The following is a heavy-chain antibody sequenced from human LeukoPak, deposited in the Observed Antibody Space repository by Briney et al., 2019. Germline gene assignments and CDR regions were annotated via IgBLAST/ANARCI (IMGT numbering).Heavy chain of an antibody. Sequence: PSGTLSLTCAVYGVSFSGYYWSWIRQPPGKGLEWVGEINHSGSTNYNPPLKSRVTISVDTSKNQFSLKLSSVTAADTAVYYCARAPPAAIVNWFDPWGQGTLVTVSS. CDR3: ARAPPAAIVNWFDP. D-gene: IGHD2-2*02. CDR1: GVSFSGYY. J-gene: IGHJ5*02. V-gene: IGHV4-34*01. CDR2: INHSGST.